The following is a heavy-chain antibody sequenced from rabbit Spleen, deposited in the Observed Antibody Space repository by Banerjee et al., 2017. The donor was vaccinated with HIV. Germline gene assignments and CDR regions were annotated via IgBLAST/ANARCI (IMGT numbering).Heavy chain of an antibody. D-gene: IGHD1-1*01. CDR3: ARDLPAIIGWNFNL. V-gene: IGHV1S45*01. CDR1: GFSFSYSYW. Sequence: EESGGDLVKPEGSLTLTCTASGFSFSYSYWICWVRQAPGKGLVWIGCMNTYTTKTVYASWAKGRFTMSKTSSTTVTLQMTSLTDADTATYFCARDLPAIIGWNFNLWGQGTLVTVS. J-gene: IGHJ4*01. CDR2: MNTYTTKT.